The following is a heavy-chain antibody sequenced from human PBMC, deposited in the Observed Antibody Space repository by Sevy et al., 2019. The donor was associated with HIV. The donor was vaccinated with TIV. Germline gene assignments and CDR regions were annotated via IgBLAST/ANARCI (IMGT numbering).Heavy chain of an antibody. CDR2: ISSNGGST. Sequence: GGSLRLSCSASGFTFSSYAMHWVRQAPGKGLEYVSDISSNGGSTYYADSVKGRFTISRDNSKNTLYLQMSSLRAEDTAVYYCVKASGYSGYDLYYYYYGMDVWGQGTTVTVSS. D-gene: IGHD5-12*01. V-gene: IGHV3-64D*06. CDR3: VKASGYSGYDLYYYYYGMDV. CDR1: GFTFSSYA. J-gene: IGHJ6*02.